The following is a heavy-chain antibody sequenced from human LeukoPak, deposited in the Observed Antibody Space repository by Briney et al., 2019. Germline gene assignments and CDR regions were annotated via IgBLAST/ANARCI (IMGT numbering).Heavy chain of an antibody. Sequence: GGSLRLSCEASGFTLSSYWMHWVRQAPGKGLVWVSRINTDGSSTGNADSVKGRFTISRVNAKNTLYLQMNSLRAEDTAVYYCGRDHLYSFGYAQMDVWGKGTTVTVSS. CDR2: INTDGSST. V-gene: IGHV3-74*01. CDR1: GFTLSSYW. J-gene: IGHJ6*04. CDR3: GRDHLYSFGYAQMDV. D-gene: IGHD5-18*01.